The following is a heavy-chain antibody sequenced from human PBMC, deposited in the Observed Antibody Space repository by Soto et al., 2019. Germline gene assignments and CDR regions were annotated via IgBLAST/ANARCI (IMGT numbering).Heavy chain of an antibody. J-gene: IGHJ6*02. CDR1: GGTFSSYA. CDR3: ARGCTDIAASPYYYYYGMDV. V-gene: IGHV1-69*13. D-gene: IGHD6-6*01. CDR2: IIPIFGTA. Sequence: SVKVSCKASGGTFSSYAISWVRQAPGQGLEWMGGIIPIFGTANYAQKFQGRVTITADESTSTAYMELSSLRSEDTAVYYCARGCTDIAASPYYYYYGMDVWGQGTTVTVSS.